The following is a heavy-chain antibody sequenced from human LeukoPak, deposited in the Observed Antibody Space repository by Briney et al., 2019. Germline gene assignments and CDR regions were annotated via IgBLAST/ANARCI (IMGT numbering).Heavy chain of an antibody. CDR2: ISYDGSNK. D-gene: IGHD3-10*01. J-gene: IGHJ3*02. CDR3: ARDLVVRAEDAFDI. Sequence: GGSLRLSCAASGFTFKNYAMHWVRQAPGKGLEWVALISYDGSNKYDADSVKGRFTISRDNAKNSLSLQMNSLRAEDTAVYYCARDLVVRAEDAFDIWGQGTMVTVSS. CDR1: GFTFKNYA. V-gene: IGHV3-30-3*01.